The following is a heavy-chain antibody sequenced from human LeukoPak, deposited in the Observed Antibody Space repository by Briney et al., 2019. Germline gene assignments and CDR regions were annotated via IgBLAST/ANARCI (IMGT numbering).Heavy chain of an antibody. Sequence: SETLSLTCTVSGGSISGYFWSWIRQPAGKGLEWIGRINTSGSTNFNPSLKSRVTKSVDTSKNQFSLKLTSVTAADTALYYCARYRQESNGQFDYWGQGTLVTVSS. CDR1: GGSISGYF. J-gene: IGHJ4*02. CDR2: INTSGST. V-gene: IGHV4-4*07. D-gene: IGHD2-8*01. CDR3: ARYRQESNGQFDY.